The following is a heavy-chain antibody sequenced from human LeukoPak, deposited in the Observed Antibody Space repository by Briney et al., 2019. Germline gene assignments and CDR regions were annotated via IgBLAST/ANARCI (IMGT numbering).Heavy chain of an antibody. V-gene: IGHV1-2*02. CDR3: ARDGSGGGGYFDY. CDR2: INPNSGGT. Sequence: GASVKVSCKASGYTFTGYYMHWVRRAPGQGLEWMGWINPNSGGTNYAQKFQGRGTMTRDTSSSTAYMELSRLRSDDTAVYYCARDGSGGGGYFDYWGQGTLVIVSS. D-gene: IGHD6-19*01. CDR1: GYTFTGYY. J-gene: IGHJ4*02.